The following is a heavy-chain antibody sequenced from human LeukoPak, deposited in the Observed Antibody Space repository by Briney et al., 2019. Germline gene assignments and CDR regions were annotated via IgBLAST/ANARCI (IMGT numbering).Heavy chain of an antibody. Sequence: SETLSLTCTVSIDSMFGYFWSWIRQPPGGGLEWIGYIYDTGRTNYSPSLKSRATISLDTSNKQFSLRLSSVTAADTAVYYCARDGPRSGYDLGHFDNLGQGTLVTASS. CDR3: ARDGPRSGYDLGHFDN. J-gene: IGHJ4*02. V-gene: IGHV4-59*12. CDR2: IYDTGRT. CDR1: IDSMFGYF. D-gene: IGHD5-12*01.